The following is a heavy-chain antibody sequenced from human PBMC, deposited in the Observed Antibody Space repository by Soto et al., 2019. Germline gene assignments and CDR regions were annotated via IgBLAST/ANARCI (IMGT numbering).Heavy chain of an antibody. CDR2: ISWNSGSI. V-gene: IGHV3-9*01. CDR1: GFTFDDYA. D-gene: IGHD6-19*01. CDR3: AKDIGAVAGIRGAAFDY. Sequence: PGGSLRLSCAASGFTFDDYAMHWVRQAPGKGLEWVSGISWNSGSIGYADSVKGRFTISRDNAKNSLYLQMNSLRAEDTALYYCAKDIGAVAGIRGAAFDYWGQGTLVTVSS. J-gene: IGHJ4*02.